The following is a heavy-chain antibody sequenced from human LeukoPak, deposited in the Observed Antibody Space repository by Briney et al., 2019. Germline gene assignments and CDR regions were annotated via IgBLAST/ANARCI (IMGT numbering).Heavy chain of an antibody. J-gene: IGHJ6*03. V-gene: IGHV3-21*01. Sequence: PGGSLRLSCAASGFTFSSHGMNWVRQAPGKGLEWVSGISLSGGITYYTDSVKGRFTISRDNAKNSLYLQMNSLRAEDTAVYYCARTPPLVWFGEPADYMDVWGKGTTVTVSS. CDR2: ISLSGGIT. CDR1: GFTFSSHG. CDR3: ARTPPLVWFGEPADYMDV. D-gene: IGHD3-10*01.